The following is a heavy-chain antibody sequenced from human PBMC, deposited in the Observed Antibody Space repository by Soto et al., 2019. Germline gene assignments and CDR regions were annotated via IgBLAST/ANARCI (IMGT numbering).Heavy chain of an antibody. V-gene: IGHV3-48*01. CDR1: GFSFSNYN. D-gene: IGHD6-19*01. CDR3: AREAVAGTLNWFDP. CDR2: ISSISSTK. J-gene: IGHJ5*02. Sequence: EVQLVDSGGGLVQPGGSLRLSCAASGFSFSNYNMNWVRQAPGKGLAWVSYISSISSTKYYADSVKGRFTISRDNAKNSLYLQMNSMRAEDTAVYYCAREAVAGTLNWFDPWGQGTLVTVSS.